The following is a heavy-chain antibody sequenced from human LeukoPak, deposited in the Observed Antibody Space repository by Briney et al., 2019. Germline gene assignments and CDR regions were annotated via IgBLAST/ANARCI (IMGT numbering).Heavy chain of an antibody. CDR2: IKRKTDGGTI. CDR1: GFTFSNAW. CDR3: TTDEWN. D-gene: IGHD3-3*01. J-gene: IGHJ4*02. Sequence: GGSLRLSCAASGFTFSNAWMSWVRQAPGKGLEWVGRIKRKTDGGTIDYAAPVKGRFTISRDDSKNTLYLQMNSLKSEDTGVYYCTTDEWNWSQGTLVTVSS. V-gene: IGHV3-15*01.